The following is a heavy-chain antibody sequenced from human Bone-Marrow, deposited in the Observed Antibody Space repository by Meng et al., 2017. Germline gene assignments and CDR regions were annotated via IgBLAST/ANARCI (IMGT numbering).Heavy chain of an antibody. CDR3: ARDLDSLWSGYGMDV. CDR1: GFTFSSYS. J-gene: IGHJ6*02. V-gene: IGHV3-21*01. Sequence: LSLTCAASGFTFSSYSMNWVRQAPGKGLEWVSSISSSSSYIYYADSVKGRFTISRDNAKNSLYLQMNSLRAEDTAVYYCARDLDSLWSGYGMDVWGQGTTVTVSS. CDR2: ISSSSSYI. D-gene: IGHD2-2*03.